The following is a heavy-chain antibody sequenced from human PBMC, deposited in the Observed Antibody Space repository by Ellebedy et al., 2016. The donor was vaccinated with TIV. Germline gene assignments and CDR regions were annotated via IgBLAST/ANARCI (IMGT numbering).Heavy chain of an antibody. Sequence: ASVKVSCXASGYTFTSYAMHWVRQAPGQRLEWMGWINAGNGNTKYSQKFQGRVTITRDTSASTAYMELSSLRSEDTAVYYCARVITRNWFDPWGQGTLVTVSS. CDR3: ARVITRNWFDP. CDR1: GYTFTSYA. J-gene: IGHJ5*02. V-gene: IGHV1-3*01. D-gene: IGHD3-22*01. CDR2: INAGNGNT.